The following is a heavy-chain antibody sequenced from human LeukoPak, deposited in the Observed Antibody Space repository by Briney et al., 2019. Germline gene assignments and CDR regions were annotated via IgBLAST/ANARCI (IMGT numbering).Heavy chain of an antibody. Sequence: PGGSLRLSCAASGFTFSSYAVSWVRQAPGKGLERVSSISGGGGSTFYADSVRGRFTISRDNSKNTLYLQMNSLRAEDTAVYYCAKFSAISGSLGRPPYPFDYWGQGTLVTVSS. CDR3: AKFSAISGSLGRPPYPFDY. D-gene: IGHD1-26*01. V-gene: IGHV3-23*01. J-gene: IGHJ4*02. CDR1: GFTFSSYA. CDR2: ISGGGGST.